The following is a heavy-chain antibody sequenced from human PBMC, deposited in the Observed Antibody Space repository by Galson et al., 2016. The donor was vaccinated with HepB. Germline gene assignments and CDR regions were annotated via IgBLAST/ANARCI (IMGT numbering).Heavy chain of an antibody. D-gene: IGHD3-3*01. Sequence: LRLSCAASGFTFSSYSMNWVRQAPGKGLEWVSYISSSSSYIYYADSVKGRFTISRDDAKTSLYLQMNSLRAEATAVYYCASQSLWSGPANYYYGMDVWGQGTTVTVSS. J-gene: IGHJ6*02. CDR2: ISSSSSYI. CDR1: GFTFSSYS. V-gene: IGHV3-21*01. CDR3: ASQSLWSGPANYYYGMDV.